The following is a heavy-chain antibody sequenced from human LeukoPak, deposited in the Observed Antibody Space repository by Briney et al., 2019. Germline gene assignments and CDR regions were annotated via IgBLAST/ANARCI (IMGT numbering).Heavy chain of an antibody. CDR2: INPHSGGT. Sequence: ASVKVSCKASGFTFTGYYIHWVRQAPGQGLEWMGYINPHSGGTNSPQKFQGRVTMTTDTSISAAYMELSSLISDDTAMYYCVRERHELLSKNFDYWGQGTLVTVSS. CDR3: VRERHELLSKNFDY. V-gene: IGHV1-2*02. J-gene: IGHJ4*02. CDR1: GFTFTGYY. D-gene: IGHD2-21*02.